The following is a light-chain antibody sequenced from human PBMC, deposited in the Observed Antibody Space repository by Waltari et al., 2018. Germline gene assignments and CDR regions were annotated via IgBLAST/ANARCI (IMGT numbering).Light chain of an antibody. CDR2: DAS. CDR1: QSGRRF. V-gene: IGKV3-20*01. Sequence: IVLTQSPGTLSLSPGERATLTCRDSQSGRRFLAWYQQKPGQAPRLLNYDASSRATGIPDRFSGSGFGTDFSLTISRLEHEDFAVYYCQKYGSLPATFGQGTKVEIK. J-gene: IGKJ1*01. CDR3: QKYGSLPAT.